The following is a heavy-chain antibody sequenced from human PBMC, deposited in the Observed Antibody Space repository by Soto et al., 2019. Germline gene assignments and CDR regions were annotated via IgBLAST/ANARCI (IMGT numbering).Heavy chain of an antibody. J-gene: IGHJ4*02. D-gene: IGHD3-9*01. Sequence: EVQLVESGGGLVQPGGSLRLSCVASGFSSSNYWMTWVRQAPGKGLEWVANIKQDVSEKYYVDSVKGRFTISRDNRENALYLQLGSLRAEDTAVYYCATIRLVTGDFDYWGQGTLVTVSS. CDR2: IKQDVSEK. CDR1: GFSSSNYW. V-gene: IGHV3-7*01. CDR3: ATIRLVTGDFDY.